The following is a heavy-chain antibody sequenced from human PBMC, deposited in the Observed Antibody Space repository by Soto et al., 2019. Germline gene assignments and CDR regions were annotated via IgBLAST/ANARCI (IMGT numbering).Heavy chain of an antibody. J-gene: IGHJ4*02. CDR1: GGTFSSYA. Sequence: QVQLVQSGAEVKKPGSSVKVSCKASGGTFSSYAISWVRQAPGQGLEWMGGIIPIFGIANYAQKFQGRVTITADESTSTAYIELSSLRSEDTAVYYCASSIGWKNPKYYFDYWCQGTLVTVSS. V-gene: IGHV1-69*01. CDR3: ASSIGWKNPKYYFDY. D-gene: IGHD6-19*01. CDR2: IIPIFGIA.